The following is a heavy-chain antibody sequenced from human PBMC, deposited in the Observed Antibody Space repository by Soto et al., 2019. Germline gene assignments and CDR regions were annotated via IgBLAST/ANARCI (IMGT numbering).Heavy chain of an antibody. V-gene: IGHV3-30-3*01. CDR3: AGVYGFKQLASSYYDMDV. D-gene: IGHD2-8*01. CDR2: LSYEGDNK. J-gene: IGHJ6*02. CDR1: GFTFNSYA. Sequence: GQLVESGGGVVQPGGSLTLSCAASGFTFNSYAMHWVRQAPGKGLEWVAFLSYEGDNKYYADAVKGRFTISRDNFKNTLYLQMSSLRAEDTAVYSCAGVYGFKQLASSYYDMDVWGQGTTVTVSS.